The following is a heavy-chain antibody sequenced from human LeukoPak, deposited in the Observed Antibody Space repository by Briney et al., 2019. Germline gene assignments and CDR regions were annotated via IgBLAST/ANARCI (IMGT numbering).Heavy chain of an antibody. CDR1: GGSFSGYY. Sequence: PSETLSLTCAVYGGSFSGYYWSWIRQPPGKGLEWIGEINHSGSTNYNPSLKSRVTISVDTSKNQSSLKLSSVTAADTAVYYCARVGSSSSRGYYYYYMDVWGKGTTVTVSS. J-gene: IGHJ6*03. CDR2: INHSGST. V-gene: IGHV4-34*01. D-gene: IGHD6-6*01. CDR3: ARVGSSSSRGYYYYYMDV.